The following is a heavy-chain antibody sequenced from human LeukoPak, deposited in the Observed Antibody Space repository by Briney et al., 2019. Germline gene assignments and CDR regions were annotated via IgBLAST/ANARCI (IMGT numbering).Heavy chain of an antibody. Sequence: GGSLRLSCAASGVTFNSYEMNWVRQAQGKGLEWVSYISSSGSTIYYADSVKGRFTISRDNAKNSLYLQMNSLRAEDTAVYYCARYGYDSSVWGQGTLVTVSS. J-gene: IGHJ4*02. V-gene: IGHV3-48*03. D-gene: IGHD3-22*01. CDR1: GVTFNSYE. CDR2: ISSSGSTI. CDR3: ARYGYDSSV.